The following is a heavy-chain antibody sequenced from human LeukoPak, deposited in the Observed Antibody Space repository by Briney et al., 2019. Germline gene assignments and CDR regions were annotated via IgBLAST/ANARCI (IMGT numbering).Heavy chain of an antibody. CDR2: INPSGGST. Sequence: ASVKVSCKASGHTFTSYYMHWVRQAPGQGLEWMGIINPSGGSTSYAQKFQGRVTMTRDMSTSTVYMELSSLRSEDTAVYYCARDGWSILTGISSDDYYYMDVWGKGTTVTVSS. CDR1: GHTFTSYY. J-gene: IGHJ6*03. CDR3: ARDGWSILTGISSDDYYYMDV. D-gene: IGHD7-27*01. V-gene: IGHV1-46*01.